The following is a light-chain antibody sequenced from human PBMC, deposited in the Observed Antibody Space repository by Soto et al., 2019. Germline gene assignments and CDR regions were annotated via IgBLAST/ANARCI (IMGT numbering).Light chain of an antibody. J-gene: IGLJ1*01. CDR1: NIGGES. CDR3: QLWDTTANRRG. CDR2: DDS. V-gene: IGLV3-21*02. Sequence: SYELTQPPSVSVAPGQTARITCGGNNIGGESVHWYQQKSGQAPVLVVYDDSGRPSGIPERFSGSNSENTATLTISRVEAGDEGDYYCQLWDTTANRRGFGTGTKVTV.